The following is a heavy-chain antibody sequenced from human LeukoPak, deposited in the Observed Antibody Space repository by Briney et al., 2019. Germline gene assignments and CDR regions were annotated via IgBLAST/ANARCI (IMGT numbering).Heavy chain of an antibody. J-gene: IGHJ4*02. Sequence: SVTVSCTASGGTFSSYAISWVRQAPGQGLEWMGRIIPILGIANYAQKFQGRVTITADKSTSTAYMELSSLRSEDTAVYYCARAEIAARPYFDYWGQGTLVTVSS. CDR3: ARAEIAARPYFDY. CDR1: GGTFSSYA. V-gene: IGHV1-69*04. D-gene: IGHD6-6*01. CDR2: IIPILGIA.